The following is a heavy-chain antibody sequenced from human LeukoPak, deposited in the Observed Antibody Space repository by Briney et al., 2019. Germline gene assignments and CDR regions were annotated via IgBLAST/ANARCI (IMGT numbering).Heavy chain of an antibody. CDR1: GGSISSYY. J-gene: IGHJ5*02. D-gene: IGHD3-22*01. V-gene: IGHV4-4*07. CDR3: ARGAKNIGYPLRVHWFDP. CDR2: IYTSGST. Sequence: SETLSLTCTVSGGSISSYYWSWIRQPAGKGLEWIGRIYTSGSTNYNPSLKSRVTMSVDTSKNQFSLKLSSVTAADTAVYYCARGAKNIGYPLRVHWFDPWGQGTLVTVSP.